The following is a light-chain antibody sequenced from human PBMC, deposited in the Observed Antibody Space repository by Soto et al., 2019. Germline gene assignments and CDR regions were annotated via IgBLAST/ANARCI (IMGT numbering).Light chain of an antibody. J-gene: IGKJ2*01. CDR3: QQDNKWPNT. Sequence: EVVMTQSPVTLSVSPGESAALSCRASQTISTNLAWYQLKPGQAPRLLIYSASSRATGLPARFSGSGSGTEFTLTISSLESEDLVVYYCQQDNKWPNTFGQGTRLEMK. CDR2: SAS. V-gene: IGKV3-15*01. CDR1: QTISTN.